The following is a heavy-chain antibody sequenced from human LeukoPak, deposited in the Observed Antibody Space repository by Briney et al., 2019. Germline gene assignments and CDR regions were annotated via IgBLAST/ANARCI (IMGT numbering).Heavy chain of an antibody. Sequence: GGSLRLSCTASGFIFSNYALHWVRQAPGKGLEWVAVASADGGNQYYAVSVKGRFTISRDNSKNTLYLQMNSLRAEDTAMYYCARGLLPPEAYSGSYLRAEYYYYMDVWGKGTTVTISS. CDR2: ASADGGNQ. D-gene: IGHD1-26*01. V-gene: IGHV3-30*04. CDR1: GFIFSNYA. J-gene: IGHJ6*03. CDR3: ARGLLPPEAYSGSYLRAEYYYYMDV.